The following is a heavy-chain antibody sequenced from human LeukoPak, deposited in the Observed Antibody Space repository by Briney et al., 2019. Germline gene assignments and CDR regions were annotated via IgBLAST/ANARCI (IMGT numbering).Heavy chain of an antibody. CDR3: ARASFDH. J-gene: IGHJ4*02. CDR2: ISTYNGNT. CDR1: GYTFVTYG. Sequence: ASVKVSCKASGYTFVTYGINWVRQAPGQGPEWIGWISTYNGNTKYALKFQDRVTLTRDTSTTTAYMELKSLTSDDRAVYYCARASFDHWGQGTLVIVS. V-gene: IGHV1-18*01.